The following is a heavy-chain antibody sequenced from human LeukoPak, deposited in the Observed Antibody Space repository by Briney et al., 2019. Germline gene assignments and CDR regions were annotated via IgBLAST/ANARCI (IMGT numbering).Heavy chain of an antibody. J-gene: IGHJ4*02. D-gene: IGHD2-15*01. Sequence: ASVKVSCGASGYTFTGYYIHWVRQAPGQGLEWMGRFSPNSGGTNSAQKFQARVTMTRDTSISTAYMELNGLTSDDTAVYYCVRGGHYCSGVNCYGTDYWGQGTLVTVSS. CDR1: GYTFTGYY. CDR2: FSPNSGGT. V-gene: IGHV1-2*06. CDR3: VRGGHYCSGVNCYGTDY.